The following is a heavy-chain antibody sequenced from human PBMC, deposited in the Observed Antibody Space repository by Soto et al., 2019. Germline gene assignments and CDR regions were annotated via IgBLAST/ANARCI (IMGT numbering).Heavy chain of an antibody. J-gene: IGHJ6*02. Sequence: ASVKVSCKASGYTFTGYDINWVRQATGQGLEWMGWMNPNSGNTGYAQKFQGRVTMTRNTSISTAYMELSSLRSEDTAVYYCARGEASGSYYYYYGMDVWGQGTTVTVSS. V-gene: IGHV1-8*01. CDR2: MNPNSGNT. CDR1: GYTFTGYD. D-gene: IGHD1-26*01. CDR3: ARGEASGSYYYYYGMDV.